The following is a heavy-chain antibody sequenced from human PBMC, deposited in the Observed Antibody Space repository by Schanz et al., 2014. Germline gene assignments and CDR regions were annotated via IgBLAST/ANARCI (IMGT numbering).Heavy chain of an antibody. J-gene: IGHJ6*02. D-gene: IGHD6-13*01. CDR3: AREEGWGIAAAGPKRYYYGMDV. V-gene: IGHV3-13*01. CDR1: GFTLSNSD. CDR2: IGYLGDT. Sequence: DVQLLESGGGLVQPGGSLRLSCAASGFTLSNSDMHWVRQGTGKGLEWVSTIGYLGDTYYPDSVKGRFTVSRDSGQNSLYLQMNSLRAGDTAVYYCAREEGWGIAAAGPKRYYYGMDVWGQGTTVTVSS.